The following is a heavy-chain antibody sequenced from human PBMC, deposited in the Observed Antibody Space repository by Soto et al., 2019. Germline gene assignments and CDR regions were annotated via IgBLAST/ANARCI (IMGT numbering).Heavy chain of an antibody. CDR3: AFEAGYGIRFQRAVSAF. Sequence: QTQGKGLEWVSIISSRGDRTSYAESVKGRFTISRDDSKNTLFLHMNSLGAEDTAVYYFAFEAGYGIRFQRAVSAFWLQG. V-gene: IGHV3-23*01. J-gene: IGHJ3*01. D-gene: IGHD2-15*01. CDR2: ISSRGDRT.